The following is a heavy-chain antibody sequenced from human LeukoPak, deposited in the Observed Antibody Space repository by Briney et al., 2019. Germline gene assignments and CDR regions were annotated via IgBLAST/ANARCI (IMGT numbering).Heavy chain of an antibody. V-gene: IGHV3-9*01. CDR1: GFAFDDYA. Sequence: GGSLRLSCAVSGFAFDDYAMHWVRQVPGKGLEWVSGINWNSDSIGYADSVKGRFTISRDNSKNTLYLQMNSLRTEDTALYYCAKTVTGRDGYYFDYWGQGTLVTVSS. D-gene: IGHD5-24*01. J-gene: IGHJ4*02. CDR2: INWNSDSI. CDR3: AKTVTGRDGYYFDY.